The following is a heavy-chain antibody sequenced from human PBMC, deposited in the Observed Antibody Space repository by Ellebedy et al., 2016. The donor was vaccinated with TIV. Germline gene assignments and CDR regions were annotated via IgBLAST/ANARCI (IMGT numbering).Heavy chain of an antibody. CDR1: GESFTAYY. J-gene: IGHJ4*02. CDR3: AGTRGYGYVY. V-gene: IGHV4-34*01. Sequence: MPSETLSLTCAVHGESFTAYYWTWVRQSPEKGLEWPGEISHSGSGNYNPSLESRLTISVDKSSNQFSLKLSYVTAADTAVYYWAGTRGYGYVYWGLGTLVTVSS. D-gene: IGHD5-18*01. CDR2: ISHSGSG.